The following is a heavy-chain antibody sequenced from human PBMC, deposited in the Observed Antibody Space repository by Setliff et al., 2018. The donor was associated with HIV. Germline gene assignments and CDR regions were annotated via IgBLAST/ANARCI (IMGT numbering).Heavy chain of an antibody. CDR3: ARYRYYYDSSGYGRWFDP. J-gene: IGHJ5*02. CDR1: GGSISNSSYY. Sequence: SETLSLTCTVSGGSISNSSYYWGWIRQPPGKGLEWIGRFDSSGGTDYNPSLKSRVTISKDTSKNQLSLKLTSVTAADTAVYFCARYRYYYDSSGYGRWFDPWGQGTLVTVSS. V-gene: IGHV4-39*07. D-gene: IGHD3-22*01. CDR2: FDSSGGT.